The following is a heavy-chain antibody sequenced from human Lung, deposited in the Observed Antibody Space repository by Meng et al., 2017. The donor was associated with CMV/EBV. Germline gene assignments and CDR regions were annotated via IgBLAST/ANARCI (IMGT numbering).Heavy chain of an antibody. J-gene: IGHJ4*02. CDR2: IIPMFGTV. CDR3: ARGSAVGAMGCDY. CDR1: GGSFSSYT. Sequence: CKASGGSFSSYTFGWVRQAPGQGLEWMGEIIPMFGTVNSAQKFQGRVTITADESTTTAYMDLSSLRSDDTALYFCARGSAVGAMGCDYWGQGTLVTVSS. V-gene: IGHV1-69*01. D-gene: IGHD1-26*01.